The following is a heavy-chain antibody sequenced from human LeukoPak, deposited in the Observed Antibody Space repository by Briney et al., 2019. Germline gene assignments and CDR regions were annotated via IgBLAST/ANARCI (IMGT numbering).Heavy chain of an antibody. D-gene: IGHD1-26*01. CDR3: ARGRELLQTSLDY. CDR2: IWYDGSNK. CDR1: GFTFSSYG. Sequence: QSGGSLRLSCGASGFTFSSYGMHWVRQAPGKGLEWVAVIWYDGSNKYYADSVKGRFTISRDNSKNTLYLQMNSLRAEDTAVYYCARGRELLQTSLDYWGQGTLVTVSS. V-gene: IGHV3-33*08. J-gene: IGHJ4*02.